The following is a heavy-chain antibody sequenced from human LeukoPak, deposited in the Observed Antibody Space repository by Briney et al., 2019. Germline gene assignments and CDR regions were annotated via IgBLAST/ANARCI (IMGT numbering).Heavy chain of an antibody. Sequence: GESLKISCKGSGYSFTSYWIGWVRQMPGKGLEWVGIIYPGDSDTRYSPSFQGQVTISADKSISTAYLQWSSLKASDTAMYYCARHGLDYYGSGHFDYWGQGTLVTVSS. CDR3: ARHGLDYYGSGHFDY. V-gene: IGHV5-51*01. CDR1: GYSFTSYW. CDR2: IYPGDSDT. D-gene: IGHD3-10*01. J-gene: IGHJ4*02.